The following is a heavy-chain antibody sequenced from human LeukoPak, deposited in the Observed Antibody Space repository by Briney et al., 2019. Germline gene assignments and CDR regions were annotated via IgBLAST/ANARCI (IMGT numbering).Heavy chain of an antibody. CDR1: GYTFSDYG. J-gene: IGHJ4*02. CDR2: ISGYNANT. D-gene: IGHD5/OR15-5a*01. V-gene: IGHV1-18*01. Sequence: GASVKVSCKASGYTFSDYGISWVRQAPGQGLEWRGWISGYNANTYYAHKFQGRVTMTTDTATNTAYLDLWSLRSDDTAVYYCSRDLEGIVSSPLLCDYWGQGTLVTVSS. CDR3: SRDLEGIVSSPLLCDY.